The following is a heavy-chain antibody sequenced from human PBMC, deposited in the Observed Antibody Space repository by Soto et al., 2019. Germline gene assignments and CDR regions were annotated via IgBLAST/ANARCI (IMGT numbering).Heavy chain of an antibody. V-gene: IGHV4-34*01. Sequence: QVQLQQWGAGLLKPSETLSLTCAVYGGSFSGYYWTWIRQSPEKGLEWIGEVNHSGTTYYNPSLNTRVTISVHTPKNQFSLKMRSVTAADTAVYYCARGIGYCSSINCSSSRRLRFDSWGQGTLVTVSS. CDR3: ARGIGYCSSINCSSSRRLRFDS. CDR2: VNHSGTT. D-gene: IGHD2-2*01. J-gene: IGHJ4*02. CDR1: GGSFSGYY.